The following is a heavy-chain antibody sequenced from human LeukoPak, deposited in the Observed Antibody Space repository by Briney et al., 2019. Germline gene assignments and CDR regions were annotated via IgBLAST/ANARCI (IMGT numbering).Heavy chain of an antibody. CDR1: GFTFSSYS. CDR3: AKVYGSGSYPGPFDY. Sequence: GGSLRLSRAASGFTFSSYSMNWVRQAPGKGLEWVSSISSSSSYIYYADSVKGRFTISRDNAKNSLYLQMNSLRAEDMALYYCAKVYGSGSYPGPFDYWGQGTLVTVSS. CDR2: ISSSSSYI. V-gene: IGHV3-21*04. J-gene: IGHJ4*02. D-gene: IGHD3-10*01.